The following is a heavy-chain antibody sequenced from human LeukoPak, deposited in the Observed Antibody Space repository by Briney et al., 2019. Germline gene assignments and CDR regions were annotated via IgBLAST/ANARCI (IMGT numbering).Heavy chain of an antibody. V-gene: IGHV1-69*04. CDR2: IIPTFGIA. CDR1: GGTFSSYA. D-gene: IGHD4-17*01. Sequence: EASVKVSCKASGGTFSSYAISWVRQAPGQGLEWMGRIIPTFGIANYAQKFQGRVTITADKSTSTAYMELSSLRPEDTAVYYCARDRATRSLYFDYWGQGTLVTVSS. CDR3: ARDRATRSLYFDY. J-gene: IGHJ4*02.